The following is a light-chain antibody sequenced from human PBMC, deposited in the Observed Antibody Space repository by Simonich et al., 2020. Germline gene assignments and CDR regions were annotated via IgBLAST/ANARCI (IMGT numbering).Light chain of an antibody. CDR2: WAS. CDR3: QQYYSTPWT. J-gene: IGKJ1*01. V-gene: IGKV4-1*01. Sequence: DIVMTQSPDSLAVSLGERATINCKSSQSVLYSSNNKNHLAWYQQKQGQPPKLLIYWASTRESGVPDRFSGSGSGTDFTLTISSLQAEDVAVYYCQQYYSTPWTFGQGTKVEIK. CDR1: QSVLYSSNNKNH.